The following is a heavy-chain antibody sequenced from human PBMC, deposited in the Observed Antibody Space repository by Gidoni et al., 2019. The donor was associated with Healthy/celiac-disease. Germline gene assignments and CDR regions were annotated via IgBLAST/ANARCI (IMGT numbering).Heavy chain of an antibody. D-gene: IGHD1-26*01. CDR3: AKEALREWELLRARYFDY. CDR1: GFTFRSYA. J-gene: IGHJ4*02. V-gene: IGHV3-23*01. CDR2: ISGSGGST. Sequence: EVQMLASGGGLVQPGGSLRLSWAASGFTFRSYAMSWVRQAPGKGLEWVSAISGSGGSTYYADSVKGRFTISRDNSKNTLYLQMNSLRAEDTAVYYCAKEALREWELLRARYFDYWGQGTLVTVSS.